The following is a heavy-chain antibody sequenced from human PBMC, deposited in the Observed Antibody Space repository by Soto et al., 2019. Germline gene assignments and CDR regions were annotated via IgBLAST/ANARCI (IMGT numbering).Heavy chain of an antibody. CDR2: IDTSGHST. Sequence: PGGALRLSFEAPGFVFPNFWMDLVRHVPGEGLVWVERIDTSGHSTNYAESVKGRLTISRDNAKNTVSLQMNSLRVEDTGVYYCAKDSWYFDLWSQGSQVTVSS. CDR1: GFVFPNFW. J-gene: IGHJ4*02. V-gene: IGHV3-74*01. D-gene: IGHD6-13*01. CDR3: AKDSWYFDL.